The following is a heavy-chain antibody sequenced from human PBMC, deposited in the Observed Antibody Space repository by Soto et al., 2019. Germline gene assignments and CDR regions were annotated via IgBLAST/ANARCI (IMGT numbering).Heavy chain of an antibody. CDR3: ARSVVAVIDFGYQYYGMDA. CDR1: AGTFRSYA. D-gene: IGHD2-21*01. CDR2: IIPMFGTP. V-gene: IGHV1-69*01. Sequence: QVQLLQSGAEVKRSGTSVKVSCKAAAGTFRSYAMSWVRQAPGQGLEWMGGIIPMFGTPNYAQNFKGRLTITADESTRTAYMELSSLRSEDTAVYYCARSVVAVIDFGYQYYGMDAWGQGTTVTVS. J-gene: IGHJ6*02.